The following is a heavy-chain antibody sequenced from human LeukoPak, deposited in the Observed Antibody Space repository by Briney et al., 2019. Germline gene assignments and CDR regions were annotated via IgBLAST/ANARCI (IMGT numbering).Heavy chain of an antibody. Sequence: GGSLRLSCAASGFTFSSYSMNWVRQAPGKGLEWVSSISSSSSYIYYADSVKGRFTISRDNAKNSLYLQMNSLRAEDTAAYYCEAWFGELFNYWGQGTLVTVSS. CDR3: EAWFGELFNY. J-gene: IGHJ4*02. D-gene: IGHD3-10*01. V-gene: IGHV3-21*01. CDR1: GFTFSSYS. CDR2: ISSSSSYI.